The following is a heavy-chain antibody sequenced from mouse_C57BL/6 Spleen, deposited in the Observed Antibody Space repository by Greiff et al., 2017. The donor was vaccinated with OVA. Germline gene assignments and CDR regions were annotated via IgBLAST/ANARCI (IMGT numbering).Heavy chain of an antibody. CDR3: ARKGTYYSNYGLAY. CDR2: IWSGGST. J-gene: IGHJ3*01. CDR1: GFSLTSYG. D-gene: IGHD2-5*01. Sequence: VKLQESGPGLVQPSQRLSITCTVSGFSLTSYGVHWVRQSPGKGLEWLGVIWSGGSTDYNAAFISRLSISKDNSKSQVFFKMNSLQADDTAIYYCARKGTYYSNYGLAYWGQGTLVTVSA. V-gene: IGHV2-2*01.